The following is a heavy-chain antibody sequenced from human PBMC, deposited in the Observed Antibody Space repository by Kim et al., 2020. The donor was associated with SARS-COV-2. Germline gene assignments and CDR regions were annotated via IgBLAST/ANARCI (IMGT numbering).Heavy chain of an antibody. V-gene: IGHV5-51*01. CDR1: GYNFPNYW. CDR3: ARSAGPYEYYFVY. CDR2: IYPGDSDT. J-gene: IGHJ4*02. D-gene: IGHD3-16*01. Sequence: GESLKISCKGSGYNFPNYWIGWVRQMPGKGLEWMGIIYPGDSDTRYSPSFQGQVTISADKSTTTAYLQWSRLKASDPAMYYCARSAGPYEYYFVYWGQGT.